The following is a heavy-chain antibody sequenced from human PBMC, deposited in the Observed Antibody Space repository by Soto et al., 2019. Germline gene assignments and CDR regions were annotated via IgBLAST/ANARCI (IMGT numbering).Heavy chain of an antibody. CDR3: AKARGWFDP. CDR1: GSTFITYY. CDR2: INPNGGST. D-gene: IGHD3-10*01. J-gene: IGHJ5*02. Sequence: QVQLVQSGPEVKKPGASVKISCKASGSTFITYYIHWVRQAPGQGLEWMGVINPNGGSTDYAQKFQGRVTMTRETSTSTVYLELSSLRSEDTAVYYCAKARGWFDPWGQGTLVTVSS. V-gene: IGHV1-46*01.